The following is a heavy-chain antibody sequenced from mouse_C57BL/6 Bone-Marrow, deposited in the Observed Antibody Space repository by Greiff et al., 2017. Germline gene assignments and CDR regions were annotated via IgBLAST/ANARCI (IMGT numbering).Heavy chain of an antibody. D-gene: IGHD1-1*01. J-gene: IGHJ3*01. CDR3: ARNPYDYGSSPWFAY. Sequence: VQLQQSGPGLVAPSQSLSITCTVSGFSLTSYAISWVRQPPGKGLEWLGVIWTGGGTNYNSALKSRLSISKDNSKSQVFLKMNSLQTDDTARYYCARNPYDYGSSPWFAYWGQGTLVTVSA. CDR2: IWTGGGT. CDR1: GFSLTSYA. V-gene: IGHV2-9-1*01.